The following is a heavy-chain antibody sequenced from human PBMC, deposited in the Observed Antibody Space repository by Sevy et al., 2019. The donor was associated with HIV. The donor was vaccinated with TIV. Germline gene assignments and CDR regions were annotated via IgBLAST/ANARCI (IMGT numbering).Heavy chain of an antibody. V-gene: IGHV1-46*01. Sequence: ASVKVSCKASGYTFTSYYMHWVRQAPGQGLEWMGIINPSGGSTSYAQTFQGRVTMTRDTSTSTVYMELSSLRSEDTAVYYCARGGAVVVVPAANKPNWYFDLWGRGTLVTVSS. J-gene: IGHJ2*01. CDR1: GYTFTSYY. D-gene: IGHD2-2*01. CDR3: ARGGAVVVVPAANKPNWYFDL. CDR2: INPSGGST.